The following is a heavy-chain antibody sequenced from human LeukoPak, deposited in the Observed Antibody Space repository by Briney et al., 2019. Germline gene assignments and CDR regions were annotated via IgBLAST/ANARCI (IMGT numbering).Heavy chain of an antibody. CDR3: ARSYSSGNHYYYYGMDV. D-gene: IGHD3-22*01. J-gene: IGHJ6*02. CDR1: GFTLSSYA. CDR2: INHSGST. V-gene: IGHV4-34*01. Sequence: PGGSLRLSCVGSGFTLSSYAMSWVRQPPGKGLEWIGEINHSGSTNYNPSLKSRVTISVDTSKNQFSLKLSSVTAADTAVYYCARSYSSGNHYYYYGMDVWGQGTTVTVSS.